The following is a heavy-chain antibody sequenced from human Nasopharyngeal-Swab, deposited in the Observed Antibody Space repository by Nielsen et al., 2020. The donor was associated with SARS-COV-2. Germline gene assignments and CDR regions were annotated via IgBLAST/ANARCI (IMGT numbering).Heavy chain of an antibody. CDR1: GFTFDDYA. D-gene: IGHD6-13*01. Sequence: SLKISCAASGFTFDDYAMHWVRQAPGKGLECVSGISWNSGSIGYADSVKGRFTISRDNAKNSLYLQMNSLRAEDTALYYCANGAAAGYYYYGMDVWGQGTTVTVSS. CDR3: ANGAAAGYYYYGMDV. V-gene: IGHV3-9*01. J-gene: IGHJ6*02. CDR2: ISWNSGSI.